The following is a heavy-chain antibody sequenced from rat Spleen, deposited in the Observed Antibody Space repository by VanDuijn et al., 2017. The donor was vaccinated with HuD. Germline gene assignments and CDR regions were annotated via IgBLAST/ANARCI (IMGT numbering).Heavy chain of an antibody. CDR3: AKDREYYGYNSFGY. Sequence: EVQLVESGGGLVQPGRSLKLSCAASGFTFSDYYMAWVRQAPTKGLEWVASISYDGGSTYYRDSVKGRFTISRDNAENTVYLQMNSLRSEDTATYYCAKDREYYGYNSFGYWGQGVMVTVSS. D-gene: IGHD1-9*01. J-gene: IGHJ2*01. CDR1: GFTFSDYY. V-gene: IGHV5-20*01. CDR2: ISYDGGST.